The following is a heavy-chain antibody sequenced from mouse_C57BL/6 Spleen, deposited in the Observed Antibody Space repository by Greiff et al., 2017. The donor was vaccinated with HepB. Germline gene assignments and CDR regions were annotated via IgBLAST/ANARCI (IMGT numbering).Heavy chain of an antibody. CDR1: GYTFTDYY. CDR3: ARDYSNYGAMDY. V-gene: IGHV1-76*01. Sequence: QVHVKQSGAELVRPGASVKLSCKASGYTFTDYYINWVKQRPGQGLEWIARIYPGSGNTYYNEKFKGKATLTAEKSSSTAYMQLSSLTSEDSAVYFCARDYSNYGAMDYWGQGTSVTVSS. CDR2: IYPGSGNT. D-gene: IGHD2-5*01. J-gene: IGHJ4*01.